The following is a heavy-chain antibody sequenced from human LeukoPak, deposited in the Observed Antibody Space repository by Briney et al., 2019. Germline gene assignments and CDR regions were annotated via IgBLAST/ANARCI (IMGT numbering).Heavy chain of an antibody. V-gene: IGHV4-59*01. D-gene: IGHD6-19*01. CDR3: ASEDSSGWYGFDY. CDR1: GGSISSYY. J-gene: IGHJ4*02. Sequence: SETLSLTCTVSGGSISSYYWSWIRQPPGKGLEWIGYIYYSGSTNYNPSLKSRVTISVDTSKNQFSLKLSSVTAADTAVYYCASEDSSGWYGFDYWGQGTLVTVSS. CDR2: IYYSGST.